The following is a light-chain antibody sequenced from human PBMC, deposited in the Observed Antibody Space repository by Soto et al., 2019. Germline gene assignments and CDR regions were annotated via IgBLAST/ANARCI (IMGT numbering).Light chain of an antibody. V-gene: IGLV2-14*03. J-gene: IGLJ1*01. CDR3: GSYTTSSNYV. CDR1: IRDVGSYNY. CDR2: DVS. Sequence: QSVLTQPASVSGSPGQSITISCTGTIRDVGSYNYVSWYQQYPGKAPKLMIYDVSTRPSGVSDRFSGSKSGNTASLIISGLRAEDEADYYCGSYTTSSNYVFGTGTRSPS.